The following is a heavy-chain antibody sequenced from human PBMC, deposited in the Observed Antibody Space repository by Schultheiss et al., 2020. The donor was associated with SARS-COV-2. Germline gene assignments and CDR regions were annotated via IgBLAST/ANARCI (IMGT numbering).Heavy chain of an antibody. J-gene: IGHJ4*02. CDR3: AKVGPGIAVAGVDY. CDR2: IRYDGSNK. CDR1: GFTFSSYG. Sequence: GGSLRLSCAASGFTFSSYGMHWVRQAPGKGLEWVAFIRYDGSNKYYADSVKGRFTISRDNSKNTLYLQMNSLRAEDTAVYYCAKVGPGIAVAGVDYWGQGTLVTVSS. D-gene: IGHD6-19*01. V-gene: IGHV3-30*02.